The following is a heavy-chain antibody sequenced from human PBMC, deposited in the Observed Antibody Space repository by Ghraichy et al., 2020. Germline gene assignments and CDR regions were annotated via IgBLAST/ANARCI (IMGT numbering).Heavy chain of an antibody. Sequence: SLNISCAASGFTFDDYAMHWVRQAPGKGLEWVSGISWNSGSIGYADSVKGRFTISRDNAKNSLYLQMNSLRAEDTALYYCAKVASSGWYIYYFDYWGQATLVTVSS. V-gene: IGHV3-9*01. CDR2: ISWNSGSI. J-gene: IGHJ4*02. CDR1: GFTFDDYA. D-gene: IGHD6-19*01. CDR3: AKVASSGWYIYYFDY.